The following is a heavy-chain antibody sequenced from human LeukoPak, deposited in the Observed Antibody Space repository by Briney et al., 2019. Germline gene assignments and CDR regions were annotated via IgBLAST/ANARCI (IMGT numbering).Heavy chain of an antibody. CDR3: ARDRGEGYYFDY. V-gene: IGHV1-69*13. Sequence: SVKVSCKASGGTFSSYAISWVRQAPGQGLEWMGGIIPIFGTANYAQKFQGRVTITADESTSTAYMELSSLRSEDTAVYYCARDRGEGYYFDYWGQGTLVTVSS. CDR2: IIPIFGTA. D-gene: IGHD3-10*01. J-gene: IGHJ4*02. CDR1: GGTFSSYA.